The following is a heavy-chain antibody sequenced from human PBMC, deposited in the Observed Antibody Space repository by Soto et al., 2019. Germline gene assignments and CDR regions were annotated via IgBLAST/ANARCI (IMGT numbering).Heavy chain of an antibody. V-gene: IGHV3-33*01. J-gene: IGHJ3*02. CDR2: IWYDGSNK. CDR1: GFTFSSYG. Sequence: GGSLRLSCAASGFTFSSYGMHWVRQAPGKGLEWVAVIWYDGSNKYYADSVKGRFTISRDNSKNTLYLQMNSLRAEDTAVYYCAREASELLHDAFDIWGQGTMVTVSS. CDR3: AREASELLHDAFDI. D-gene: IGHD2-15*01.